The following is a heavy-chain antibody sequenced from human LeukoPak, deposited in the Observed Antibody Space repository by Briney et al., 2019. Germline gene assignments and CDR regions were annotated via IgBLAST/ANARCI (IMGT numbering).Heavy chain of an antibody. J-gene: IGHJ5*02. CDR1: GGSFSGYY. V-gene: IGHV4-34*01. Sequence: SETLSLTCSVYGGSFSGYYWSWIPQPPGKGLEWVGEINHSGSTHYKPSLKSRVTISVDTSKNQFSLKLSSVTAADTAVYYCARQRYYAIIWFDPWGHGTLVTVSS. CDR3: ARQRYYAIIWFDP. CDR2: INHSGST. D-gene: IGHD2-8*01.